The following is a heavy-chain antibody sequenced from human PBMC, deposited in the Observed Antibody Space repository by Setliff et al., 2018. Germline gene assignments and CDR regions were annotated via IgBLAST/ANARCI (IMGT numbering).Heavy chain of an antibody. D-gene: IGHD6-13*01. CDR2: IYIGGSA. CDR1: GGSISSYY. CDR3: ARNVAGGYSSSWYYFDY. J-gene: IGHJ4*02. Sequence: PSETLSLTCTVSGGSISSYYWSWIRQPAGKGLEWIGHIYIGGSANYNPSLKSRVTMSIDTSKNQFSLKLSSVTAADTAVYYCARNVAGGYSSSWYYFDYWGQGTLVTVSA. V-gene: IGHV4-4*07.